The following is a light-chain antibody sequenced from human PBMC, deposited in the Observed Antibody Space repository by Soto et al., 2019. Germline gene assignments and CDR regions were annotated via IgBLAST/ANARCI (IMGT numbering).Light chain of an antibody. CDR3: CSFARNGHLV. V-gene: IGLV2-8*01. CDR1: SSDVGADNY. Sequence: QSALTQPPSASGSPGQSVTISCTGSSSDVGADNYVSWYQQHPGKAPKLMLSEVSKRPSGVPARFSGSKSGNTASLTVSGLQAEDEADYYFCSFARNGHLVFGGGTKLTVL. CDR2: EVS. J-gene: IGLJ2*01.